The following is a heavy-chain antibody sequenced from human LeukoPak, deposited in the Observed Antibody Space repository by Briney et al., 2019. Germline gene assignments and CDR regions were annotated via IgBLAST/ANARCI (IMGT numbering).Heavy chain of an antibody. D-gene: IGHD3-10*01. V-gene: IGHV3-23*01. CDR1: GFNFGSYS. CDR2: ISADSATT. J-gene: IGHJ4*02. Sequence: SGGSLRLSCAASGFNFGSYSMTWVRQAPGKGLEWVSVISADSATTFYADSVKGRFTISRDNAENTVFLQMSSLRAEDTALYYCARKSASGNYPLDYWGQGTLVTVSS. CDR3: ARKSASGNYPLDY.